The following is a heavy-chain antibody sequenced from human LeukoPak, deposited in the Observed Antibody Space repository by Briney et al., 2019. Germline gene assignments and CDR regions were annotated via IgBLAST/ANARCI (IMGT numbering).Heavy chain of an antibody. V-gene: IGHV4-31*03. J-gene: IGHJ4*02. CDR3: ARGSVNYDILTGYYIHYYFDY. CDR2: IYYSGST. Sequence: SETLSLTCTVSGGSISSSCYHWSWLRQHPGKGLEWIGYIYYSGSTYYNPSLKSRVTISIDTSKNQFSLKLSSVTAADTAVYYCARGSVNYDILTGYYIHYYFDYWGQGTLVTVSS. D-gene: IGHD3-9*01. CDR1: GGSISSSCYH.